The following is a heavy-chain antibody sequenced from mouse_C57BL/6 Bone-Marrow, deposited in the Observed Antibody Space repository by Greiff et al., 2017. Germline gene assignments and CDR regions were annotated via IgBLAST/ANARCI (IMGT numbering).Heavy chain of an antibody. V-gene: IGHV1-74*01. CDR1: GYTFTSYW. Sequence: QVHVKQPGAELVKPGASVKVSCKASGYTFTSYWMHWVKQRPGQGLEWIGRIHPSDSDTNYNQKFKGKATLTVDTSSSTAYMQLSNLTSESSAVYYCAISNVGSIYTFSWFAYWGQGTLVTVSA. J-gene: IGHJ3*01. D-gene: IGHD1-1*01. CDR2: IHPSDSDT. CDR3: AISNVGSIYTFSWFAY.